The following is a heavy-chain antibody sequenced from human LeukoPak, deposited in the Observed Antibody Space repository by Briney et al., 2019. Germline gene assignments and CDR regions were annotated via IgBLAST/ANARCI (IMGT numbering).Heavy chain of an antibody. CDR2: IDHSGNT. CDR1: GGSINSSKW. V-gene: IGHV4-4*02. Sequence: SGTLSLTCAVSGGSINSSKWWSWVRQPPGKGLEWIGEIDHSGNTNSNPFLKSRVTIDKSKNQFSLKLSSVTAADTAVYYCATGYEEYCSGGSCYSGGHYYYYMDVWGKGTTVTVSS. CDR3: ATGYEEYCSGGSCYSGGHYYYYMDV. D-gene: IGHD2-15*01. J-gene: IGHJ6*03.